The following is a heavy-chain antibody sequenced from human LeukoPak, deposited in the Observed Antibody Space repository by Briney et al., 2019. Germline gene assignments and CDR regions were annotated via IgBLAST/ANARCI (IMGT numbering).Heavy chain of an antibody. V-gene: IGHV3-49*04. Sequence: GGPLTLSCTVSGFTFCDYAMMWVRHAPGEGREWVGFIRSRAYGGTTEYAASVKGRFTISRDDSKSTAYLQMNSLKTEDTAVYFCTRDLVLWFGELSNQFDYWGQGTLVTVSS. J-gene: IGHJ4*02. CDR2: IRSRAYGGTT. CDR3: TRDLVLWFGELSNQFDY. D-gene: IGHD3-10*01. CDR1: GFTFCDYA.